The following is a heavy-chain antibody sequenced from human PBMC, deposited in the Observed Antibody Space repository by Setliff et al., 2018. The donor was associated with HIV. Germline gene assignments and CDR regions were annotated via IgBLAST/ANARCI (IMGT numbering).Heavy chain of an antibody. CDR2: VSTSGNT. D-gene: IGHD3-10*01. J-gene: IGHJ4*02. CDR3: ARIRAFGSGSYPLDF. Sequence: SETLSLTCSVSSSISSGGYYWTWIRQPAGKGLEWIGHVSTSGNTNYNPSLKSRITISLDTSKSHFSLKLHSVTAADTAVYYCARIRAFGSGSYPLDFWGQGTPVTVSS. V-gene: IGHV4-61*09. CDR1: SSISSGGYY.